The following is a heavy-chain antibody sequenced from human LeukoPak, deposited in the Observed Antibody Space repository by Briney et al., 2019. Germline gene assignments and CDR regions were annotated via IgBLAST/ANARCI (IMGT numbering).Heavy chain of an antibody. CDR3: ARDARGYCSGGSCFD. J-gene: IGHJ4*02. CDR2: IYYRGST. V-gene: IGHV4-39*07. Sequence: PSQTLSLTCAVSGGSISSSSYYWGWIRQPPGKGLEWIGSIYYRGSTYYNPSLKSRVTISVDTSKNQFSLKLSSVTAADTAVYYCARDARGYCSGGSCFDWGQGTLVTVSS. D-gene: IGHD2-15*01. CDR1: GGSISSSSYY.